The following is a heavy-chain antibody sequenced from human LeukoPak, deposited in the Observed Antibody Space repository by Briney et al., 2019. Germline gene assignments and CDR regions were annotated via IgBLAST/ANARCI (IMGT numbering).Heavy chain of an antibody. Sequence: PGGSLRLSCAASGFTFSSYWMSWVRQPPGKGLEWIGSIYYSGSTYYNPSLKSRVTRSVDTSKNQFSLKLSSVTAADTAVYYCARAGGFFSPFGYWGQGTLVTVSS. D-gene: IGHD3-10*01. CDR1: GFTFSSYW. V-gene: IGHV4-39*01. J-gene: IGHJ4*02. CDR2: IYYSGST. CDR3: ARAGGFFSPFGY.